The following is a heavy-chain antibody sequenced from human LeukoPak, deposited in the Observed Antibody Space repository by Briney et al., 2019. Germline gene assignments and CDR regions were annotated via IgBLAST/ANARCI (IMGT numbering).Heavy chain of an antibody. CDR1: GGSISSYY. CDR3: ARDLQGYCTNGVCSNWFDP. J-gene: IGHJ5*02. V-gene: IGHV4-4*07. Sequence: NPSETLSLTCTVSGGSISSYYWSWIRQPAGKGLEWIGRIYTSGSTNYNPSLKSRVTMSVDTSKNQFSLKLSSVTAADTAVYYCARDLQGYCTNGVCSNWFDPWGQGTPVAVSS. D-gene: IGHD2-8*01. CDR2: IYTSGST.